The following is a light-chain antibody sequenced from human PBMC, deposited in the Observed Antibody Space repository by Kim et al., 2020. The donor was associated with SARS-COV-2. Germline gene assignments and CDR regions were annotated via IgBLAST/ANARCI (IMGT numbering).Light chain of an antibody. CDR1: QRVTSY. V-gene: IGKV3-11*01. J-gene: IGKJ2*01. CDR2: DAS. Sequence: EIVLTQSPATLSLSPGERATLSCRASQRVTSYLSWYQQKVAQAPSLLIHDASTRATGIPARFSGSGSGTDFTHTINSQAPEDFAVYYCQHRRRWLPAYVFGKGNKLE. CDR3: QHRRRWLPAYV.